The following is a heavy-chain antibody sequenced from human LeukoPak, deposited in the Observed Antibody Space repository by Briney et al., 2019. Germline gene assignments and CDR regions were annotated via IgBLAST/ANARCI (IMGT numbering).Heavy chain of an antibody. Sequence: PSETLSLTCTVSGGSISSSSYYWGWIRQPPGKGLEWIGYIYYSGSTNYNPSLKSRVTISVDTSKNQFSLKLSSVTAADTAVYYCARDGGPEDYWGQGTLVTVSS. D-gene: IGHD3-16*01. J-gene: IGHJ4*02. CDR3: ARDGGPEDY. V-gene: IGHV4-61*01. CDR2: IYYSGST. CDR1: GGSISSSSYY.